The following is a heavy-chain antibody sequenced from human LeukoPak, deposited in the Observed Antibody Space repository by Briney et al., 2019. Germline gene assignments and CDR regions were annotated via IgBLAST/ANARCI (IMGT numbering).Heavy chain of an antibody. Sequence: SETLSLTCAVYGGSFSGYYWSWIRQPPGKGLEWIGEINHSGSTNYNPSLKSRVTISVDTSKNQFSLKLSSVTAADTAVYYCARALMTTSSWFDPWGQGTLVTVPS. J-gene: IGHJ5*02. CDR1: GGSFSGYY. D-gene: IGHD4-11*01. CDR2: INHSGST. CDR3: ARALMTTSSWFDP. V-gene: IGHV4-34*01.